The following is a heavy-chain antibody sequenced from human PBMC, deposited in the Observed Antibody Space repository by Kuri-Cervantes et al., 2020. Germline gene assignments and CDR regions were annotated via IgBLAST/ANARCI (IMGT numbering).Heavy chain of an antibody. V-gene: IGHV4-39*01. J-gene: IGHJ6*02. CDR1: GGSISSSSYY. D-gene: IGHD2-8*02. CDR2: IYYSGST. CDR3: ARVKGNGWWDYYYYGMDV. Sequence: SETLSLTCTVSGGSISSSSYYWGWIRQPPGKGLEWIGSIYYSGSTYYNPPLKSRVTISVDTSKNQFSLKLSSVTAADTAVYYCARVKGNGWWDYYYYGMDVWGQGTTVTVSS.